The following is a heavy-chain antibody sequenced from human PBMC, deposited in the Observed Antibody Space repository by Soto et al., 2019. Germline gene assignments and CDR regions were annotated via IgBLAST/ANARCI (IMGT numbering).Heavy chain of an antibody. V-gene: IGHV4-59*01. D-gene: IGHD6-13*01. CDR2: IYYSGST. CDR3: ARARFDSSSWYIPLYYYGMDV. Sequence: QVQLQESGPGLVKPSETLSLTCTVSGGSISSYYWSWIRQPPGKGLEWIGYIYYSGSTNYNPSLKSRCTISVDPSRPQFALKLSSVTAAATAVDYCARARFDSSSWYIPLYYYGMDVWGQGTPVTVSS. J-gene: IGHJ6*02. CDR1: GGSISSYY.